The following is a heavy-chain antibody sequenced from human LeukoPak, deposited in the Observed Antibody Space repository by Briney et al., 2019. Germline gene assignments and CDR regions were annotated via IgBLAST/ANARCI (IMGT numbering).Heavy chain of an antibody. J-gene: IGHJ6*02. CDR3: ASPNPPRGYSGYYYYYGMDV. CDR1: GGTFSSYA. D-gene: IGHD5-12*01. V-gene: IGHV1-69*04. CDR2: IIPILGIA. Sequence: PKASVKVSCKASGGTFSSYAISWVRQAPGQGLEWMGRIIPILGIANYAQKFQGRVTITADKSTSTAYMELSSLRSEDTAVYYCASPNPPRGYSGYYYYYGMDVWGQGTTVTVSS.